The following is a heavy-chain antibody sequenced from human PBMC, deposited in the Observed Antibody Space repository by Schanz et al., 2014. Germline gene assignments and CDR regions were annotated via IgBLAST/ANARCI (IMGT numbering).Heavy chain of an antibody. Sequence: QVQLQESGPGLVEPSQTLSLTCTVSGDSISSAYWSWIRQHPGKGLEWIGFIYYRGNTYYNPSLKSRVSISLDPSKTQLFLNLNTLTAADTAVYYCARDRLAAQGSDSWGQGTLVTVSS. D-gene: IGHD6-6*01. V-gene: IGHV4-31*03. J-gene: IGHJ4*02. CDR1: GDSISSAY. CDR2: IYYRGNT. CDR3: ARDRLAAQGSDS.